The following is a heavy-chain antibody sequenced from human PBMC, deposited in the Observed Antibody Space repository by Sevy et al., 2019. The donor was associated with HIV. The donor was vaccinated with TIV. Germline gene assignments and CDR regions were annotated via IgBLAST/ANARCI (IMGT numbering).Heavy chain of an antibody. CDR3: ARAPEGIEVVNFDY. CDR1: GFTFSRYW. CDR2: IKQDGSEK. J-gene: IGHJ4*02. D-gene: IGHD2-21*01. V-gene: IGHV3-7*01. Sequence: GGSLRLSCAASGFTFSRYWMNWVRQAPGKGLEWVANIKQDGSEKYYVDSVKGRFTIARDNAENSLYLQTNSLRDDDTAVYYCARAPEGIEVVNFDYWGQGTLVTVSS.